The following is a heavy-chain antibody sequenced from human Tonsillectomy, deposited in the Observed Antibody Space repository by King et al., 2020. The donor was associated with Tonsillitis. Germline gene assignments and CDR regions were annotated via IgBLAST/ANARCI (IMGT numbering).Heavy chain of an antibody. CDR2: ISYDGSNK. D-gene: IGHD3-16*01. J-gene: IGHJ6*02. Sequence: VQLAESGGGVVQPGRSLRLSCAASGFTFSNYGMHWVRQAPGKGLEWVAVISYDGSNKYYADSVKGRFNISRDNSKNTLYLQMNSLRAEDTAVYYCARPEVTPPKYYYYGMDVWGQGTTVTVSS. CDR3: ARPEVTPPKYYYYGMDV. CDR1: GFTFSNYG. V-gene: IGHV3-33*05.